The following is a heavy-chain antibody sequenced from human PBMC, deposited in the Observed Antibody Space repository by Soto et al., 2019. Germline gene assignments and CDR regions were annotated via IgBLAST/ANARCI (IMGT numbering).Heavy chain of an antibody. CDR2: IYYSGST. V-gene: IGHV4-31*03. D-gene: IGHD2-2*01. J-gene: IGHJ5*02. CDR3: ARAGGGDIVVVPAAHIFDP. CDR1: GGSISSGGYY. Sequence: PSETLSLTCTVSGGSISSGGYYWSWIRQHPXKGLEWIGYIYYSGSTYYNPSPKSRVTISVDTSKNQFSLKLSSVTAADTAVYYCARAGGGDIVVVPAAHIFDPWGQGTLVTVSS.